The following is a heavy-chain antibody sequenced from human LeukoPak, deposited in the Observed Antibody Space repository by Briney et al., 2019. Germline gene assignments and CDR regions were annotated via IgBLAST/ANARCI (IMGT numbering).Heavy chain of an antibody. J-gene: IGHJ4*02. CDR2: INNDGSDT. D-gene: IGHD5-24*01. CDR1: GYTFSSTW. CDR3: ARGGDGAFDY. Sequence: GGSLRPSCAVSGYTFSSTWMHWVRQAPGKGLVWVSRINNDGSDTTYADSVKGRFTISRDNAKNTVNLQMNSLRAEDTGVYYCARGGDGAFDYWGQGTLVTVSS. V-gene: IGHV3-74*01.